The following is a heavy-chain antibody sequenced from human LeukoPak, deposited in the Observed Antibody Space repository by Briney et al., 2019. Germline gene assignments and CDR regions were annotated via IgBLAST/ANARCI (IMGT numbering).Heavy chain of an antibody. CDR1: GGSFSAFY. V-gene: IGHV4-34*01. J-gene: IGHJ4*02. D-gene: IGHD3/OR15-3a*01. Sequence: SETLSLTCSVYGGSFSAFYWNWIRQPPGKGLEWIGSIYYSGSTYYNPSLKSRVTISVDTSKNQFSLRLTSVTAADTAVYYCARQTGSGLFILPGGQGTLVTVSS. CDR2: IYYSGST. CDR3: ARQTGSGLFILP.